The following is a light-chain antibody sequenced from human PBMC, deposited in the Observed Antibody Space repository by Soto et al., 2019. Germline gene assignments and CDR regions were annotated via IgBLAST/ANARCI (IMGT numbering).Light chain of an antibody. CDR2: EVT. Sequence: QSALTQPPSASGSPGQSVTISCTGTSGDVGGYNYVSWYQQHPGKAPKLLIYEVTKRPSGVPDRFSGSKSGNTASLTVSGLQAEDDSDYYCSSYAGSNTILFGGGTKLTVL. J-gene: IGLJ3*02. CDR3: SSYAGSNTIL. CDR1: SGDVGGYNY. V-gene: IGLV2-8*01.